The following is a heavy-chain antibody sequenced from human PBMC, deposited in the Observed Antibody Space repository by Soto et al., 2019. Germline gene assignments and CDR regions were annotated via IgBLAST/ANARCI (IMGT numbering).Heavy chain of an antibody. CDR1: GGSVNTRTYY. CDR3: ARNTAVPNTLRSRYYFDY. D-gene: IGHD2-15*01. V-gene: IGHV4-61*01. J-gene: IGHJ4*02. CDR2: VYYSGTT. Sequence: QVQLQESGPGLLKPSETLSLTCSVSGGSVNTRTYYWSWIRQPPGKRLEWIGYVYYSGTTNYNPSLKSRVSISVDTSKNQFSLSLSSGTAADTALYYCARNTAVPNTLRSRYYFDYWGQGTLVTVSS.